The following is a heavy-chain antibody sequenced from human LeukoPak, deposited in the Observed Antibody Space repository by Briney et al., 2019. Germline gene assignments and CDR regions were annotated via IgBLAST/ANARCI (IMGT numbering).Heavy chain of an antibody. J-gene: IGHJ4*02. V-gene: IGHV4-30-4*08. D-gene: IGHD2-2*01. CDR1: GGSISSGDYY. CDR3: AVEIVVPAAKSSNYYFDY. Sequence: SETLSLTCTVSGGSISSGDYYWSWIRQPPGKGLEWIGFIYYIGNTYYNPSLKSRVTISIDTSKNQFSLKLSSMTAADTAVYHCAVEIVVPAAKSSNYYFDYWGQGTLVTVSS. CDR2: IYYIGNT.